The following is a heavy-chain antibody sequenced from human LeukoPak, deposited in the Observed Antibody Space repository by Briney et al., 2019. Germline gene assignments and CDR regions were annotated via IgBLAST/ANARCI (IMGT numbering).Heavy chain of an antibody. D-gene: IGHD5-18*01. J-gene: IGHJ4*02. CDR2: MYYSGST. CDR1: GGSISSYY. Sequence: SETLSLTCTVSGGSISSYYWGWIRQPPGKGLEWIGSMYYSGSTYYNPSLKSRVTISINTSKNQFSLKLSSVTAADTAVYYCAREEYSYGYYFDYWGQGTLVTVSS. V-gene: IGHV4-39*07. CDR3: AREEYSYGYYFDY.